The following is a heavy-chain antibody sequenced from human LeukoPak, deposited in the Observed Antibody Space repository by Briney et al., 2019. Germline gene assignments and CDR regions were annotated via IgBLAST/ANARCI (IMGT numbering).Heavy chain of an antibody. D-gene: IGHD6-6*01. J-gene: IGHJ4*02. V-gene: IGHV1-24*01. CDR2: FDPEDGET. Sequence: ASVKVSCKVSGYTLTALSMHWVRQAPGKGLEWMGGFDPEDGETIYAQKFQGRVTMTEDTSTDTAYMELSSLRSEDTAVYYCATGMSIAAHSFDYWGQGTLVTVSS. CDR3: ATGMSIAAHSFDY. CDR1: GYTLTALS.